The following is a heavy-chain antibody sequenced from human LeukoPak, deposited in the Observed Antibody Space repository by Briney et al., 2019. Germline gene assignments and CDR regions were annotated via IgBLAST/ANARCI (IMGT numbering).Heavy chain of an antibody. CDR3: ARGPDFWSGYYNYYYYYMDV. CDR2: INHSGST. D-gene: IGHD3-3*01. J-gene: IGHJ6*03. V-gene: IGHV4-34*01. CDR1: GGSFSGYY. Sequence: SETLSLTCAVYGGSFSGYYWSWIRQPPGKGLEWIGEINHSGSTNYNPSLKSRVTISVDTSKNQFSLKLSSVTAADTAVYYCARGPDFWSGYYNYYYYYMDVWGKGTTVTVSS.